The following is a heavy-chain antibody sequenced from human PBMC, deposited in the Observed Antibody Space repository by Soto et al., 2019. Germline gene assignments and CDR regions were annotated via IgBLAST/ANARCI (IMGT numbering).Heavy chain of an antibody. CDR3: AQGPDPRDFDI. CDR1: GFSFSSYA. J-gene: IGHJ3*02. Sequence: EVQLLESGGGLVQPGGSLRLSCAASGFSFSSYAISWVRQAPGRGLEWVSTFRDTGDKKYYADSVMCRFTVSRDISQKTLYLQMHGLSPDDTAIYYCAQGPDPRDFDICGQGTMVTVSS. V-gene: IGHV3-23*01. CDR2: FRDTGDKK.